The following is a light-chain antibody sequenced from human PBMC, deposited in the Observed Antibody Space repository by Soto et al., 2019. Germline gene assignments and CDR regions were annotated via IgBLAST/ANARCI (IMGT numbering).Light chain of an antibody. CDR3: QQYNSHSEA. V-gene: IGKV1-5*03. CDR2: KAS. CDR1: QTNSSW. Sequence: DIQMTQSPSTLSGSVGDRVTITCRASQTNSSWLAWYQQKPGKAPKLLIYKASTLKSGVPSRFSGSGSGTEFTLTISSLQPDDFATYYCQQYNSHSEAFGQGTKVELK. J-gene: IGKJ1*01.